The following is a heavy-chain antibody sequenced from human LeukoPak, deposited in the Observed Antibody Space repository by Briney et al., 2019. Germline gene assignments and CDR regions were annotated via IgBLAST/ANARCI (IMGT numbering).Heavy chain of an antibody. CDR3: ARHYGP. CDR1: GFTFSRFA. D-gene: IGHD3-16*01. J-gene: IGHJ5*02. V-gene: IGHV4-38-2*01. Sequence: GSLRLSCAASGFTFSRFAMSWVRQPPGKGLEWIGSIYDSGSTYYNPSLKGRVTISVDTSKNQFSLKLNSVTAADTAVYYCARHYGPWGQGTLVTVSS. CDR2: IYDSGST.